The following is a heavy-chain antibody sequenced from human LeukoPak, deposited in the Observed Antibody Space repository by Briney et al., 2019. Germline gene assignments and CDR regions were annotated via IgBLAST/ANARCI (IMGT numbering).Heavy chain of an antibody. CDR3: ARDLSDGGGSYYAWDY. J-gene: IGHJ4*02. CDR2: INPNSGGT. Sequence: ASVKVSCRASGCTFTGYYMHWVRQAPGQGLEWMGWINPNSGGTNYAQKFQGRVTMARDTSISTAYMELSRLRSDDTAVYYCARDLSDGGGSYYAWDYWGQGTLVTVSS. V-gene: IGHV1-2*02. D-gene: IGHD3-22*01. CDR1: GCTFTGYY.